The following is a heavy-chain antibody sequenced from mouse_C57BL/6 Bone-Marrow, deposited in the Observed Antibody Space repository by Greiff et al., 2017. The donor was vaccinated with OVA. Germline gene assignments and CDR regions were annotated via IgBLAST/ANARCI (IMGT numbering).Heavy chain of an antibody. CDR1: GIDFSRYW. Sequence: EVKLMESGGGLVQPGGSLKLSCAASGIDFSRYWMSWVRRAPGKGLEWIGEINPDSSTINYAPSLKDKFIISRDNAKNTLYLQMSKVRSEDTALYYCARPETAQATPNYAMDYWGQGTSVTVSS. CDR2: INPDSSTI. J-gene: IGHJ4*01. V-gene: IGHV4-1*01. D-gene: IGHD3-2*02. CDR3: ARPETAQATPNYAMDY.